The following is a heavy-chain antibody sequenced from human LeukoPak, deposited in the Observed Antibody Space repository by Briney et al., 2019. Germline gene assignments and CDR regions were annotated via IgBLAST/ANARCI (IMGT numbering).Heavy chain of an antibody. V-gene: IGHV3-74*01. Sequence: GGSLRLSCAASGFTFSNYMMHWVRQAPGKGLVRVSRIKSDGITITYADSVKGRFTISRDNAKNTLYLQMDSLRAEDTAVYYCLRDLNWSLDQWGQGTLVTVSS. D-gene: IGHD1-20*01. CDR2: IKSDGITI. J-gene: IGHJ4*02. CDR3: LRDLNWSLDQ. CDR1: GFTFSNYM.